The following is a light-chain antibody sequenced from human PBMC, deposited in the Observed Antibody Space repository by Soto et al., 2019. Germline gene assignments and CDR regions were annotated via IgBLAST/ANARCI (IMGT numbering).Light chain of an antibody. J-gene: IGKJ4*01. V-gene: IGKV3-15*01. Sequence: EIVMTQSPATLSVSPGERATLSCRASQSVSSNLAWYQQKPGQAPRLLIYGASTRATGIPARFSGSGFGTEFTLTISSLQSEDCAVYYCQQYNNWPPRITFGGGTKVDIK. CDR3: QQYNNWPPRIT. CDR1: QSVSSN. CDR2: GAS.